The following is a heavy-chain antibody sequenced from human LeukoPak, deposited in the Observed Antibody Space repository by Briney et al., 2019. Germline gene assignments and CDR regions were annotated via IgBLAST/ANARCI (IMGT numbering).Heavy chain of an antibody. V-gene: IGHV4-38-2*02. D-gene: IGHD3-9*01. CDR3: AREGGDSYYDILTGPYTIDY. CDR1: GYSISSGYY. CDR2: IYHSGST. J-gene: IGHJ4*02. Sequence: SETLSLTCTVSGYSISSGYYWGWIRQPPGKGLEWIGSIYHSGSTYYNPSLKSRVTISVDTSKNQFSLKLSSVTAADTAVYYCAREGGDSYYDILTGPYTIDYWGQGTLVTVSS.